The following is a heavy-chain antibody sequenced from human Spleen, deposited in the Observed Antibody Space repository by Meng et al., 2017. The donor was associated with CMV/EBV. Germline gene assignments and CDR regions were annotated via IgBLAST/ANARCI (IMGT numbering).Heavy chain of an antibody. CDR2: INSSYHI. V-gene: IGHV3-69-1*01. CDR3: VRGGRTGYYYGLDV. Sequence: GGSLRLSCAASGFTFSDYTMNWVRQAPGKGLEWVSCINSSYHIFYADSVKGRFTISRDNAREALYPQMNSLGVEDTAVYYCVRGGRTGYYYGLDVWGQGTTVTVSS. D-gene: IGHD7-27*01. CDR1: GFTFSDYT. J-gene: IGHJ6*02.